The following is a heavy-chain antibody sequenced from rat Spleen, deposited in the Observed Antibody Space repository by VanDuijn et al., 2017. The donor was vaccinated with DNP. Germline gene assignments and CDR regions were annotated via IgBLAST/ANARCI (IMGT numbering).Heavy chain of an antibody. CDR1: GFVFSDYN. CDR2: ISYEGTDT. D-gene: IGHD1-12*03. V-gene: IGHV5-7*01. J-gene: IGHJ2*01. Sequence: EVQLVESGGGLVQPGGSLKLSCAASGFVFSDYNMAWVRQAPKKGLEWISTISYEGTDTYYRDSVKGRFTISRDNAENTLYLQMGSLRSEYTASYYCVQLGYYGYDHFDYWGQGVMVTVSS. CDR3: VQLGYYGYDHFDY.